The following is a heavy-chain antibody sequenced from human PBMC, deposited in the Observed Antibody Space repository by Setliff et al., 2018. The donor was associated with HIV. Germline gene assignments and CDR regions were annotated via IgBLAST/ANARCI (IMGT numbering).Heavy chain of an antibody. CDR3: ARRSIVGSTRGYYYYALDV. D-gene: IGHD1-26*01. CDR1: GGTIASGGHY. Sequence: PSETLSLTCTVSGGTIASGGHYWSWIRQPPGKGLEWIGFIYISGSTMYNPSLKSRVTMSLDTSKNQVSLKLTSVTAADTAVYYCARRSIVGSTRGYYYYALDVWGQGTTVTVSS. J-gene: IGHJ6*02. CDR2: IYISGST. V-gene: IGHV4-61*08.